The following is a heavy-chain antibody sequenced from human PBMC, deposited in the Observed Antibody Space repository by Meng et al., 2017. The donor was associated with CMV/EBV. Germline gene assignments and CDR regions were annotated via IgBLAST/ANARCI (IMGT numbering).Heavy chain of an antibody. D-gene: IGHD3-3*01. J-gene: IGHJ5*02. V-gene: IGHV4-34*01. CDR2: INHSGST. CDR1: GASFSCYY. CDR3: ARVWVRPAVLRFLKSVRFDP. Sequence: QGQPPQWGAGLFKSTHTLSLTCAVYGASFSCYYWSWIRQPPGKGLEWLGEINHSGSTNYNPSLKSRVTISVDTSKNQFSLKLSSVTAADTAVYYCARVWVRPAVLRFLKSVRFDPWGQGTLVTVSS.